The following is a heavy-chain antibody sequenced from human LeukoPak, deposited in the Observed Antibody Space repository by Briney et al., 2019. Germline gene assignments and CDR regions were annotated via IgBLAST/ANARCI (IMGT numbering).Heavy chain of an antibody. V-gene: IGHV3-74*01. CDR2: INSDGSST. CDR3: ARDMEQASYYYYYYGMDV. Sequence: GGSLRLSCAASGFTFSSYWMHWVRHAPGKGLVWVSRINSDGSSTSYADSVKGRFTISRDNAKNTLYLQMNSLRAEDTAVYYCARDMEQASYYYYYYGMDVWGKGTTVTVSS. CDR1: GFTFSSYW. D-gene: IGHD1/OR15-1a*01. J-gene: IGHJ6*04.